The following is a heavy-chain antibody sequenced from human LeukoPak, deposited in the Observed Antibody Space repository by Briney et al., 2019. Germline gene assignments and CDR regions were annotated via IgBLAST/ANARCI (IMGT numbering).Heavy chain of an antibody. CDR1: GYTFTSYY. CDR3: ARGRGYGFDGSGSYRNLFKP. V-gene: IGHV1-46*01. Sequence: ASVKVSCKASGYTFTSYYMHWVRQAPGQGLEWMGIINPSGGSTSYAQKFQGRVTMTTDTSTSTAYMELKSLRSDDTAVYYCARGRGYGFDGSGSYRNLFKPWGQGTLVTVSS. D-gene: IGHD3-10*01. J-gene: IGHJ5*02. CDR2: INPSGGST.